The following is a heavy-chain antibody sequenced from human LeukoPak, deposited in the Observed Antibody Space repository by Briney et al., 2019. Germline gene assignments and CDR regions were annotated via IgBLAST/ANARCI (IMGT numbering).Heavy chain of an antibody. CDR3: ARSTTIYISKYYYYYGMDV. J-gene: IGHJ6*02. CDR1: GFTFSSYW. V-gene: IGHV4-34*01. CDR2: INHSGST. Sequence: GSLRLSCAASGFTFSSYWMSWIRQPPGKGLEWIGEINHSGSTNYNPSLKSRVTISVDTSKNQFSLKLSSVTAADTAVYYCARSTTIYISKYYYYYGMDVWGQGTTVTVSS. D-gene: IGHD2/OR15-2a*01.